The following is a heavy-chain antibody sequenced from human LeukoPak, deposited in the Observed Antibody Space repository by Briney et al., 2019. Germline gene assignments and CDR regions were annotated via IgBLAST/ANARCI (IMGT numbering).Heavy chain of an antibody. J-gene: IGHJ6*03. D-gene: IGHD2-2*01. V-gene: IGHV4-61*02. CDR3: ARSPLGYCSSTSCYERYMDV. Sequence: PSQTLSLTCTVSGGSISSGSYYWSWIRQPAGKGLEWIGRIYTSGSTNYNPSLKSRVTISVVTSKSQFSLKLSSVTAADTAVYYCARSPLGYCSSTSCYERYMDVWGKGTTVTVSS. CDR2: IYTSGST. CDR1: GGSISSGSYY.